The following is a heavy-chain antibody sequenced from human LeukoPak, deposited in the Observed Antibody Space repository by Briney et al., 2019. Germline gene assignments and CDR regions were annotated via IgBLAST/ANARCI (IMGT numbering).Heavy chain of an antibody. D-gene: IGHD4-17*01. CDR3: AGINDYGDPTGAFDI. V-gene: IGHV1-18*01. Sequence: ASVKISCKASGYTFTSYGISWGRQPPGQGLEWMVWIISYNGNTNYAQKLQGRLTMTTDTSTSTAYMEQRSLRSDATAVYYCAGINDYGDPTGAFDIWGQGTMVTVSS. J-gene: IGHJ3*02. CDR1: GYTFTSYG. CDR2: IISYNGNT.